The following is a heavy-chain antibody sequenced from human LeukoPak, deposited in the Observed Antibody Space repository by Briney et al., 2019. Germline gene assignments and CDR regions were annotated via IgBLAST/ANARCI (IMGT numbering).Heavy chain of an antibody. CDR1: GFTFSSYS. CDR2: ISSSSSYI. Sequence: PGGSPRLSCAASGFTFSSYSMNWVRQAPGKGQEWVSSISSSSSYIYYADSVKGRFTISRDNSKNTLYLQMNSLRAEDTAVYYCASASMVRGAFLYGMDVWGQGTMVTVSS. CDR3: ASASMVRGAFLYGMDV. V-gene: IGHV3-21*04. J-gene: IGHJ6*02. D-gene: IGHD3-10*01.